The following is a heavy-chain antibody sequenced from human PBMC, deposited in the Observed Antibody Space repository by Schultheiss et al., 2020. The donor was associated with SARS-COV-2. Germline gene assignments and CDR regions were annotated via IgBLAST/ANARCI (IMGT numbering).Heavy chain of an antibody. Sequence: SETLSLTCTVSGGSISSSSYYWGWIRQPPGKGLEWIGEINHSGSTNYNPSLKSRVTISVDTSKNQFSLKLSSVTAADTAVYYCARGNYYDSSGYYFWFDPWGQGTLVTVSS. CDR2: INHSGST. J-gene: IGHJ5*02. CDR1: GGSISSSSYY. D-gene: IGHD3-22*01. CDR3: ARGNYYDSSGYYFWFDP. V-gene: IGHV4-39*07.